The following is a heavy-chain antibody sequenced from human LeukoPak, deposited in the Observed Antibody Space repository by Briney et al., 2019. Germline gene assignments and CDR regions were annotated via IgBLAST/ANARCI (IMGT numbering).Heavy chain of an antibody. J-gene: IGHJ6*02. CDR3: ARGLLLSNDCYYYGMDV. D-gene: IGHD2-15*01. CDR1: GGTFSSYA. Sequence: ASVKVSCKASGGTFSSYAISWVRQAPGQGLEWMGGIIPIFGTANYAQKFQGRVTITADESTSTAYMELSSLRSEDTAVYYCARGLLLSNDCYYYGMDVWGQGTTVTVSS. CDR2: IIPIFGTA. V-gene: IGHV1-69*13.